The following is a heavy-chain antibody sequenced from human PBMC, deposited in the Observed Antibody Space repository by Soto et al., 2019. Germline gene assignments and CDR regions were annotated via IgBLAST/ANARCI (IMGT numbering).Heavy chain of an antibody. CDR2: ISSSSSTI. Sequence: GGSLRLSCAASGFTFSSYSMNWVRQAPGKGLEWVSYISSSSSTIYYADSVKGRFTISRDNAKNSLYLQMNSLRDEDTAVYYCARGGGYIPPPHAPIVVAAIWAVSWFDPWGQGTLVTVSS. CDR3: ARGGGYIPPPHAPIVVAAIWAVSWFDP. V-gene: IGHV3-48*02. D-gene: IGHD2-15*01. CDR1: GFTFSSYS. J-gene: IGHJ5*02.